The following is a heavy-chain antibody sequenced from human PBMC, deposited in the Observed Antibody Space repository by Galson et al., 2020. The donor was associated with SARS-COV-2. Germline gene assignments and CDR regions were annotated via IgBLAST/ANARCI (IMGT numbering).Heavy chain of an antibody. CDR2: ISYDGSNK. D-gene: IGHD2-15*01. Sequence: GGSLRLSCAASGFTFSSYGMHWVRQAPGKGLEWVAVISYDGSNKYYADSVKGRFTISRDNSKNTLYLQMNSLRAEDTAVYYCASGYCSGGSCNSQDWYFDLWGRGTLVTVSS. V-gene: IGHV3-30*03. CDR1: GFTFSSYG. CDR3: ASGYCSGGSCNSQDWYFDL. J-gene: IGHJ2*01.